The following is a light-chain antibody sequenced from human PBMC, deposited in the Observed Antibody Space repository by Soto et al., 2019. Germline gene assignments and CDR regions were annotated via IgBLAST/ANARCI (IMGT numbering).Light chain of an antibody. CDR2: DAS. J-gene: IGKJ5*01. V-gene: IGKV3-11*01. Sequence: EIVLTQSPVTLSLSPGERATLSCRASQSVGSYLAWYQQKPGQAPRLLIYDASNRATGIPARFSGSGSGTDFTLTISSLEPEDFAVYFCQHRSEWPVSFGQGTRLEIK. CDR3: QHRSEWPVS. CDR1: QSVGSY.